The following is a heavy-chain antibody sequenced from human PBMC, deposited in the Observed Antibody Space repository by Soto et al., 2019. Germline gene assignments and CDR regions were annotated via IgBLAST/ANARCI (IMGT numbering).Heavy chain of an antibody. CDR1: GYTFTSYD. V-gene: IGHV1-8*01. CDR3: ARRLRKWGFDP. CDR2: MNPNSGNP. D-gene: IGHD2-8*01. Sequence: QVQLVQSGAEVKKPGASVKVSCKASGYTFTSYDINWVRQATGQGLEWMGWMNPNSGNPGYAQKFQGRVTMTRNTSIRTAYMEMSGLRYEDTAVYYCARRLRKWGFDPWGQGTLVTVSS. J-gene: IGHJ5*02.